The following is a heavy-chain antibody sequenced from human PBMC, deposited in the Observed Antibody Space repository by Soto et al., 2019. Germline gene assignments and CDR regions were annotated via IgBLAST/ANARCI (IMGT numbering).Heavy chain of an antibody. Sequence: GGSLRLSCAASGFTFSDYYMSWIRQAPGKGLEWVSYISSSSSYTNYADSVKGRFTISRDNAKNSLYLQMNSLRAEDTAVYYCARDGWEMATIDAFDIWGQGTMVTVSS. CDR3: ARDGWEMATIDAFDI. CDR1: GFTFSDYY. V-gene: IGHV3-11*06. D-gene: IGHD1-26*01. J-gene: IGHJ3*02. CDR2: ISSSSSYT.